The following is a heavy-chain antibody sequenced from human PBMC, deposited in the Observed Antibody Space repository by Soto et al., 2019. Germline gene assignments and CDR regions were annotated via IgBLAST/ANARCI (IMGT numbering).Heavy chain of an antibody. CDR2: INDRGSI. J-gene: IGHJ2*01. CDR3: ARESHDILTGPPWVWYFDL. V-gene: IGHV4-34*01. D-gene: IGHD3-9*01. CDR1: GGSFSGYY. Sequence: QVQLQQWGAGPLRPLETLSLTCGVSGGSFSGYYWAWIRQSPGKGLEWIGEINDRGSINYNPSLKSRVSISVDTSKNHYSLTLRPVTAADTAVYYCARESHDILTGPPWVWYFDLWGRGPLVTVSS.